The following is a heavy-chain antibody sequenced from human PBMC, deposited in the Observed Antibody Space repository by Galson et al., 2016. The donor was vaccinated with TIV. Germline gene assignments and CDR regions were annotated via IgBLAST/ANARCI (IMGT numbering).Heavy chain of an antibody. CDR2: IDFSDSYT. CDR3: TRGMIAAYGMDV. V-gene: IGHV5-10-1*01. CDR1: GYSITNYW. J-gene: IGHJ6*02. Sequence: QSGAEVTKPGESLRISCKASGYSITNYWIAWVRQMPGKGLEWMGRIDFSDSYTNYSPSFQGHVTMSADRSIRTAYLQWSSLKASDTAMYYCTRGMIAAYGMDVWGQGTTVTVSS. D-gene: IGHD3-16*01.